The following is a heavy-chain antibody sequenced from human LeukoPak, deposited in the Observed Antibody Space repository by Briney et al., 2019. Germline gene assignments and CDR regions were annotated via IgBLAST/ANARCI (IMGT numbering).Heavy chain of an antibody. CDR3: VRDYYDSSGHDAFDI. CDR1: GGSISSSSYY. Sequence: SETLSLTCTVSGGSISSSSYYWGWIRQPPGKGLEWIGSIYYSGSTYYNPSLKSRVTISVDTSKNQFSLKLSSVTAADTAVYYCVRDYYDSSGHDAFDIWGQGTMVTVSS. V-gene: IGHV4-39*02. D-gene: IGHD3-22*01. J-gene: IGHJ3*02. CDR2: IYYSGST.